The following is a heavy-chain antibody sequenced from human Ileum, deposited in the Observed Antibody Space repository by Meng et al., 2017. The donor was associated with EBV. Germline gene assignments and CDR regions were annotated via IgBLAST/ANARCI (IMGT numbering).Heavy chain of an antibody. CDR2: INTNTGNP. Sequence: QVQLVQSGSELKKPGASVKVSCEASGSTFTSYAMNWVRPAPGQGLEWMGWINTNTGNPTYAQGFTGRFVFSLDTSVSTAYLQISSLKAADTAVYYCARLYCSGGSCYTIDYWGQGTLFTVSS. D-gene: IGHD2-15*01. V-gene: IGHV7-4-1*02. CDR3: ARLYCSGGSCYTIDY. CDR1: GSTFTSYA. J-gene: IGHJ4*02.